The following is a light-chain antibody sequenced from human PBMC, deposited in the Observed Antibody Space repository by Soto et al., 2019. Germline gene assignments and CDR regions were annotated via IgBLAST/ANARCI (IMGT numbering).Light chain of an antibody. CDR1: QSITTY. CDR3: QQSYGTPWT. Sequence: DIQMTQSPSSLSASVGDRVTVTCRASQSITTYLNWYQQKPGKAPKLLIYGAYSLQSGVPSRFSGSGSGTDFTLTITSLQPEDFATYICQQSYGTPWTFGQGTKVEIK. CDR2: GAY. J-gene: IGKJ1*01. V-gene: IGKV1-39*01.